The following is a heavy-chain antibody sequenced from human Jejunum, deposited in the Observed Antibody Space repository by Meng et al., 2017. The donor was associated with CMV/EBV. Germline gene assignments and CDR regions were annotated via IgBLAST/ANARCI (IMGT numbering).Heavy chain of an antibody. Sequence: SGLCFAEPSVDWVRPASEKGLAWVAPIVIQSQNYATGYSASVRGRFSISRDDSTNTAYLQMNSLRNEDTAIYYCSTASGIFSDYWGQGTRVTVSS. V-gene: IGHV3-73*01. CDR2: IVIQSQNYAT. CDR3: STASGIFSDY. CDR1: GLCFAEPS. J-gene: IGHJ4*02. D-gene: IGHD3-3*01.